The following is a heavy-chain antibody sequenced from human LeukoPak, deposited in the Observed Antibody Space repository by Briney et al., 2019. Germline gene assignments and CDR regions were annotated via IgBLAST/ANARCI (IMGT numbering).Heavy chain of an antibody. CDR1: GFPFSSYA. CDR2: ISYDGSKK. CDR3: ARSELLLGDNFDH. V-gene: IGHV3-30-3*01. Sequence: GGSPRLSCAASGFPFSSYAIHWVRQAPGKGLEWVAVISYDGSKKFYADSMKGRVTISRDNSKNTLYLQMNSLRAEDTAVYYCARSELLLGDNFDHWGQGTLVTVSS. D-gene: IGHD2-15*01. J-gene: IGHJ4*02.